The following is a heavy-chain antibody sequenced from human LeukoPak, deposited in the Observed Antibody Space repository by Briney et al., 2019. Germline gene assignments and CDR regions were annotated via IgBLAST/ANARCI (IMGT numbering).Heavy chain of an antibody. Sequence: SVKVSCKASGGTFSSYAISWVRQAPGQGLEWMGGIIPIFGTANYAQKFQGRVTITTDESTSTAYVELSSLRSEDTAVYYCASGSVVVPAALNAFDIWGQGTMVTVSS. CDR2: IIPIFGTA. D-gene: IGHD2-2*01. J-gene: IGHJ3*02. CDR1: GGTFSSYA. V-gene: IGHV1-69*05. CDR3: ASGSVVVPAALNAFDI.